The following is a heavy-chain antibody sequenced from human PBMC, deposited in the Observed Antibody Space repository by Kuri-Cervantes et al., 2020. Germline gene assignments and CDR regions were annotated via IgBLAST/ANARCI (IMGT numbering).Heavy chain of an antibody. CDR3: AKGSDNGYYYMDV. Sequence: GESLKISCVTSGFIFSKYALHWVRQAPGKGLEYLSHISNNGMSTHHAGSVKDRFTISRDNSKNTLYLQMDNLRREDTAVYYCAKGSDNGYYYMDVWGKGAAVTVSS. CDR1: GFIFSKYA. J-gene: IGHJ6*03. CDR2: ISNNGMST. V-gene: IGHV3-64*02. D-gene: IGHD2-8*01.